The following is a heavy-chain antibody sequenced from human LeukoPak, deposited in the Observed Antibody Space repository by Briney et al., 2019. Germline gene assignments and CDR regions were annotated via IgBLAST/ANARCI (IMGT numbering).Heavy chain of an antibody. CDR3: ARDSTTVVVVAATPDY. CDR1: GFTFSSYG. CDR2: IWYDGSNK. V-gene: IGHV3-33*01. J-gene: IGHJ4*02. D-gene: IGHD2-15*01. Sequence: GGSPRLSCAASGFTFSSYGMHWVRQAPGKGVERVAVIWYDGSNKYYADSVKGRFTISRDNSKNTLYLQMNSLRAEDTAVYYCARDSTTVVVVAATPDYWGQGTLVTVSS.